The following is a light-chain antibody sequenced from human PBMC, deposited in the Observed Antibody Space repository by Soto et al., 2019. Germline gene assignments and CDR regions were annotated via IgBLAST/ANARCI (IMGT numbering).Light chain of an antibody. V-gene: IGKV3-15*01. CDR2: DAS. CDR3: QQCRNWPLT. CDR1: QTVYNN. Sequence: EIVMTQSPATLSASPGEVATLSCKSGQTVYNNLAWYQQRPGQPPRLLIYDASTRATGISARFSGSGYGTEFTITISSLQSDAFEVYFCQQCRNWPLTFGGGTKLEIK. J-gene: IGKJ4*01.